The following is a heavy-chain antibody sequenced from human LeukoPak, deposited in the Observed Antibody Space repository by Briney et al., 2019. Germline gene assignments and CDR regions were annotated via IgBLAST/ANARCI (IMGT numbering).Heavy chain of an antibody. CDR1: GFTFSSYG. V-gene: IGHV3-33*01. D-gene: IGHD2-8*01. Sequence: QPGRSLRLSCAASGFTFSSYGMHWVRQAPGKGLEWVAVIWYDGSNKYYGDSVKGRFTISRDNSKKTLYLQMNSLRVEDTAVYYCAREGEYCSNDACPLFYWGQGTVVTVSS. CDR3: AREGEYCSNDACPLFY. CDR2: IWYDGSNK. J-gene: IGHJ4*02.